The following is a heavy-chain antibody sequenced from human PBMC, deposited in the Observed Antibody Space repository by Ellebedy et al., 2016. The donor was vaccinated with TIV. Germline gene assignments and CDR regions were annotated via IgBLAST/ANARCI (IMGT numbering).Heavy chain of an antibody. J-gene: IGHJ4*02. CDR3: AKVWWELSYYFDY. Sequence: GGSLRLSXAASGFTFSGYAMSWVRQAPGKGLEWVSAISGSGGSTYYADSVKGRFTISRDNSKNTLYLQMNGLRAEDTAVYYCAKVWWELSYYFDYWGQGTLVTVSS. D-gene: IGHD1-26*01. CDR1: GFTFSGYA. CDR2: ISGSGGST. V-gene: IGHV3-23*01.